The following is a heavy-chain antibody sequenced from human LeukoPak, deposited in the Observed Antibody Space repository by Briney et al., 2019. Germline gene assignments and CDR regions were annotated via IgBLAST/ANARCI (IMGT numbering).Heavy chain of an antibody. CDR3: ARDLCGGDCFAFDY. J-gene: IGHJ4*02. V-gene: IGHV3-30-3*01. CDR1: GFTFSSYA. CDR2: ISYDGSNK. Sequence: GGSLRLSCAASGFTFSSYAMHWVRQAPGKGLEWVAVISYDGSNKYYADSVKGRFTISRDNSKNTLYLQMNSLRAEDTAVYYCARDLCGGDCFAFDYWGQGTLVTVSS. D-gene: IGHD2-21*02.